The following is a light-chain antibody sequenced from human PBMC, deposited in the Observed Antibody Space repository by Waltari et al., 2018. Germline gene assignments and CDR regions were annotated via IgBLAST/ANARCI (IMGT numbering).Light chain of an antibody. Sequence: EIVMTQSSISLPVTPGKPASISCRSSQSLLYSNGYNYVNWYLQKPGQSPQLLIYLNSNRASGVPDRFSGSGSGTDFTLKISRVEAEDVGVYYCMQPLYIPWTFGQGTKVEI. CDR1: QSLLYSNGYNY. V-gene: IGKV2-28*01. CDR3: MQPLYIPWT. J-gene: IGKJ1*01. CDR2: LNS.